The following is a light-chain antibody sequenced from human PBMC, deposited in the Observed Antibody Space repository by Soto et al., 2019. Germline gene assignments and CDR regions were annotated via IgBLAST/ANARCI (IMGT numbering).Light chain of an antibody. V-gene: IGKV3-20*01. CDR2: GAS. CDR1: QSVSNNY. J-gene: IGKJ3*01. Sequence: EIVLTQSPGTLSLSPGERATLSCRASQSVSNNYLAWYQQKPGQAPRLLIYGASTRATGIPDRFSGGGSGADFTLTLSRLEPEDFAVYYCQQYGTSFFTFGPGTKVDIK. CDR3: QQYGTSFFT.